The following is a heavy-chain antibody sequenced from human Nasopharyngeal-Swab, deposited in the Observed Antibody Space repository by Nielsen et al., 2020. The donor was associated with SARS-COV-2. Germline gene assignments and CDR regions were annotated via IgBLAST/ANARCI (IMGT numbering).Heavy chain of an antibody. CDR3: ATMGYSYGYY. J-gene: IGHJ4*02. Sequence: ESLKISCAASGFTFSSYSMNWVRQAPGKGLEWVSSISSSSSYIYYADSVKGRFTISRDNAKSSLYLQMNSLRAEDTAVYYCATMGYSYGYYWGQGTLVTVSS. CDR2: ISSSSSYI. CDR1: GFTFSSYS. V-gene: IGHV3-21*01. D-gene: IGHD5-18*01.